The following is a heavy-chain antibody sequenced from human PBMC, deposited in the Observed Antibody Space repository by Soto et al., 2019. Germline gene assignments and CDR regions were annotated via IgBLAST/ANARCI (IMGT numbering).Heavy chain of an antibody. Sequence: QVQLVQSGAEVKKPGASVKVSCKASGYTFTSYHISWVRQAPAQGLEWMGWISAYNGNTNYAQKLQXXXTXXTDTSTSTAYMELRSLRSDDTAVYYCARDAPPADYWGQGTLVTVSS. CDR1: GYTFTSYH. CDR3: ARDAPPADY. V-gene: IGHV1-18*01. J-gene: IGHJ4*02. CDR2: ISAYNGNT.